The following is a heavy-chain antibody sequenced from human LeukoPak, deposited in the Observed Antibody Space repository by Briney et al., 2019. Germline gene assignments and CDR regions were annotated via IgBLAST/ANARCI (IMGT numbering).Heavy chain of an antibody. J-gene: IGHJ6*04. CDR1: GYTLTSYG. D-gene: IGHD3-10*01. Sequence: GASVKVSCKASGYTLTSYGISWVRQAPGQGLEWMGWISAYNGNTNYAQKLQGRVTMTTDTSTSTAYMELRSLRSDDTAVYYCARRSMVRGLGYYGMDVWGKGTTVTVSS. CDR2: ISAYNGNT. V-gene: IGHV1-18*04. CDR3: ARRSMVRGLGYYGMDV.